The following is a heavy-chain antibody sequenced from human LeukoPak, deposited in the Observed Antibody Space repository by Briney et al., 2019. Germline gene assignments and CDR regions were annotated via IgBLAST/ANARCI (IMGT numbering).Heavy chain of an antibody. CDR3: ARDINGYDPDY. D-gene: IGHD5-12*01. Sequence: ASVKVSCKASGYTFTGYYMHWVRQAPGQGLEWMGWINPNSDGTNYAQKFQGRVTMTRGTSISRAYMELSRRRSDDTAVYYCARDINGYDPDYWGQGTMVTVSS. V-gene: IGHV1-2*02. J-gene: IGHJ4*02. CDR2: INPNSDGT. CDR1: GYTFTGYY.